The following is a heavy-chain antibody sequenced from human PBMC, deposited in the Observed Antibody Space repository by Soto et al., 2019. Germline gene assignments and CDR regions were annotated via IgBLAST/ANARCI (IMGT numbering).Heavy chain of an antibody. D-gene: IGHD1-26*01. CDR1: GGTFSSYA. Sequence: GAPVEGSCEASGGTFSSYAISWVRQAPGQGLEWMGGIIPIFGTANYAQKFQGRVTITADESTSTAYMELSSLRSEDTAVYYCAARRGSSHSDAFDIWGQGTMVTVS. CDR2: IIPIFGTA. J-gene: IGHJ3*02. CDR3: AARRGSSHSDAFDI. V-gene: IGHV1-69*13.